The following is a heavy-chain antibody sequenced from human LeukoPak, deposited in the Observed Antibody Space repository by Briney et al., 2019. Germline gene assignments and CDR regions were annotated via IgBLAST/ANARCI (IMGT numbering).Heavy chain of an antibody. Sequence: SETLSLTCTVPGDSISSYYWTWIRQPPGKGLEWIGYIFYSGSTNYNPSLKSRVTISVDTSKNQFSLKLSSVTAADTAVYYCARHFFPAVYYYYMDVWGKGTTVTVSS. CDR1: GDSISSYY. D-gene: IGHD3-3*01. J-gene: IGHJ6*03. V-gene: IGHV4-59*08. CDR3: ARHFFPAVYYYYMDV. CDR2: IFYSGST.